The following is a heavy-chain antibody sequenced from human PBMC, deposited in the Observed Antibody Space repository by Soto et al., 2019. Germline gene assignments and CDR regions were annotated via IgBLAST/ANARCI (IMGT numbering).Heavy chain of an antibody. CDR2: ISAYNGNT. CDR3: ARRGPGGATPYYFDS. J-gene: IGHJ4*02. CDR1: GYTFINYG. Sequence: QVQLVQSGAEVKKPGASVKVSCKASGYTFINYGISWVRQAPGQGLEWMGWISAYNGNTNYAQKLQDRVTMTTDTSTGTAYMELRSLRSDDTAVYFCARRGPGGATPYYFDSWGQGTLVTVSS. D-gene: IGHD1-26*01. V-gene: IGHV1-18*01.